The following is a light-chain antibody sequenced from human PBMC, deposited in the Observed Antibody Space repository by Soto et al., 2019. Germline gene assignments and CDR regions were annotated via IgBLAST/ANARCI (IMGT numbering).Light chain of an antibody. V-gene: IGKV3-11*01. J-gene: IGKJ5*01. CDR3: QQRSNWPPVT. CDR1: QSVSSY. Sequence: ESWLTPSTNTPSVSAGLSAPLSCRASQSVSSYLAWYQQKPGQAPRLLIYDASNRATGIPARFSGSGSGTDFTLTISSLEPEDFAVYYCQQRSNWPPVTFGQGRGPEI. CDR2: DAS.